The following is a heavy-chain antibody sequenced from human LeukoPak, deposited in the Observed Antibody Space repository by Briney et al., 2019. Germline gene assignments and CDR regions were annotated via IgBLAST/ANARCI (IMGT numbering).Heavy chain of an antibody. CDR2: INSDGSST. V-gene: IGHV3-74*01. Sequence: GGSLRLSCAASGFTFSSYWMLWVRQAPGKGLVCVSRINSDGSSTSYADSVKGRFTISRDNAKNTLYLQMNSLRAEDTAVYYCASGTGYSVFDYWGQGTLVTVTS. CDR1: GFTFSSYW. J-gene: IGHJ4*02. D-gene: IGHD5-24*01. CDR3: ASGTGYSVFDY.